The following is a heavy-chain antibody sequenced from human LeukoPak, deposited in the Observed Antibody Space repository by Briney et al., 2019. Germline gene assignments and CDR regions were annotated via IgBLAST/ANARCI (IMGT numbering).Heavy chain of an antibody. CDR2: ISSNGGST. V-gene: IGHV3-64*01. CDR1: GFTFSSYA. Sequence: GGSLRLSCAASGFTFSSYAMHWVRQAPGKGLEYVSAISSNGGSTYYANSVKGRFTISRDNSKNTLYLQMNSLRAEDTALYYCADHYYGSGTNVFDIWGQGTMVTVSS. CDR3: ADHYYGSGTNVFDI. J-gene: IGHJ3*02. D-gene: IGHD3-10*01.